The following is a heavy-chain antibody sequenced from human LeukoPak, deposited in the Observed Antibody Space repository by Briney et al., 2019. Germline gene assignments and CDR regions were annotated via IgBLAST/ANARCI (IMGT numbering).Heavy chain of an antibody. J-gene: IGHJ6*03. D-gene: IGHD3-9*01. V-gene: IGHV4-34*03. CDR3: CRRPAILTGYGSDYYYYYMDV. Sequence: KPSETLSLTCSVYGVSLSDYYWSWIRQPPGKGLEWIGEINHNGGTKYNPSLKGRVTISVDTSKNQFSLNLSSVTAADTAVYYCCRRPAILTGYGSDYYYYYMDVWGKGTTVTVSS. CDR1: GVSLSDYY. CDR2: INHNGGT.